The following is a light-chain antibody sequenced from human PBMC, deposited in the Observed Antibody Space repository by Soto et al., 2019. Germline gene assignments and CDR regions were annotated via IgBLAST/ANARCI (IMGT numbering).Light chain of an antibody. CDR1: QSISTW. J-gene: IGKJ1*01. CDR2: DAS. CDR3: QQYTRT. Sequence: DIQMTQSPSTLSASIRDRVNITCRASQSISTWLAWYQQKPGKAPKLLIYDASSLESGVPSRFSGSGSGTDFTLTINTLQPDDFATYYCQQYTRTFGQGTKVNIK. V-gene: IGKV1-5*01.